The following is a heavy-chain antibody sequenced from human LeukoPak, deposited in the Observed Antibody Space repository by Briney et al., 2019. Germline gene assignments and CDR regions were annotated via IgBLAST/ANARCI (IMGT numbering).Heavy chain of an antibody. CDR1: GGTFTSYA. CDR2: IIPIFGTA. V-gene: IGHV1-69*13. CDR3: ARGHQVEMATIYY. J-gene: IGHJ4*02. D-gene: IGHD5-24*01. Sequence: GASVKVSCKASGGTFTSYAISWVRQTPGQGLEWMGGIIPIFGTANYAQKFQGRVTITADESTSTAYMELSSLRSEDTAVYYCARGHQVEMATIYYWGQGTLVSVSS.